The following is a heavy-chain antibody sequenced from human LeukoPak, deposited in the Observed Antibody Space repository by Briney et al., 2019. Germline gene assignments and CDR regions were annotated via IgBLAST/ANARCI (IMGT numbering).Heavy chain of an antibody. CDR3: ARSIAAAGTTTEH. J-gene: IGHJ4*02. CDR2: ISPYTGNT. CDR1: NYTFTSHD. Sequence: ASVKVSCKASNYTFTSHDISWVRQAPGQGLEWMGWISPYTGNTKYAQKLQGRVTMTTDTSTSTAYMELRSLRSDDTAVYYCARSIAAAGTTTEHWGQGTLVTVSS. V-gene: IGHV1-18*01. D-gene: IGHD6-13*01.